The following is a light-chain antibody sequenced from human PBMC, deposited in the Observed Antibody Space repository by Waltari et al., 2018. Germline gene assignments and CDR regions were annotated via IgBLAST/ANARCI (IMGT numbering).Light chain of an antibody. J-gene: IGLJ2*01. Sequence: QSVLTQPPSASGTPGQRVSISCSGSGSNIGRNTVNWYQQLPGTAPKLLIYTNDQRPSGVPDRFSGSKSGTSASLAISGLQSEDEAEYYCAVWDDSLNGPLFAGGTKLTVL. CDR3: AVWDDSLNGPL. V-gene: IGLV1-44*01. CDR2: TND. CDR1: GSNIGRNT.